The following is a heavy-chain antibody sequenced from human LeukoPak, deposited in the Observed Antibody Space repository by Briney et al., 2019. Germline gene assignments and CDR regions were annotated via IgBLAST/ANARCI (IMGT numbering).Heavy chain of an antibody. Sequence: SVKVSCKASGGTFSSYAISWVRQAPGQGLEWMGRIIPILGIANYAQKFQGRVTITADKSTSTAYMELSSLRSEDTAVYYCARYFDWHYGMDVWGQGTTVTVSS. CDR3: ARYFDWHYGMDV. CDR2: IIPILGIA. D-gene: IGHD3-9*01. J-gene: IGHJ6*02. V-gene: IGHV1-69*04. CDR1: GGTFSSYA.